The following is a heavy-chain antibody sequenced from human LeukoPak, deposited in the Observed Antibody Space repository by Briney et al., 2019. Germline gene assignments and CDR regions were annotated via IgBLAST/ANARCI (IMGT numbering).Heavy chain of an antibody. CDR2: ISYDGSNK. CDR3: ATSSMVRGAQFDY. D-gene: IGHD3-10*01. V-gene: IGHV3-30*04. Sequence: GRSLRLSCAASGFTFSSYAMHWVRQAPGKGLEWVAVISYDGSNKYYADPVKGRFTISRDNSKNTLYLQMNSLRAEDTAVYYCATSSMVRGAQFDYWGQGTLVTVSS. J-gene: IGHJ4*02. CDR1: GFTFSSYA.